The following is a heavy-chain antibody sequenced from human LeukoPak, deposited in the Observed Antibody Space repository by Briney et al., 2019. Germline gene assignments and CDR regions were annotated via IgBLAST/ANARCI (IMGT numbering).Heavy chain of an antibody. D-gene: IGHD6-19*01. Sequence: PGASVKVSCKASGYTFTGYYMHWVRQAPGRGLEWMGWINPNSGGTNYAQKFQGRVTMTRDASISTAYMELSRLRSDDTAVYYCARGQKIAVAGTGWFDPWGQGTLVTVSS. V-gene: IGHV1-2*02. J-gene: IGHJ5*02. CDR2: INPNSGGT. CDR3: ARGQKIAVAGTGWFDP. CDR1: GYTFTGYY.